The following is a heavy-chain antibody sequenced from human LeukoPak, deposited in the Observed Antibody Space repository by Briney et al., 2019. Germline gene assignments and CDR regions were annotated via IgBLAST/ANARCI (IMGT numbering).Heavy chain of an antibody. J-gene: IGHJ3*02. Sequence: PGGSLRLSCAASGFTFSSYAMSWVRQAPGKGLEWVSAISGSGGSTYYADSVKGRFTISRDNSKNTLYLQMNSLRAEDTAVYYCARDGAAYCGGDCYSGDAFDIWGQGTMVTVSS. CDR2: ISGSGGST. CDR3: ARDGAAYCGGDCYSGDAFDI. V-gene: IGHV3-23*01. CDR1: GFTFSSYA. D-gene: IGHD2-21*02.